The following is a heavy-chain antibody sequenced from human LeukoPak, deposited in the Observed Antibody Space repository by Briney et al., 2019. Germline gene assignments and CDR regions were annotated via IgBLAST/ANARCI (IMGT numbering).Heavy chain of an antibody. CDR3: ARSPPHYGDYTFDY. CDR2: IYSGGST. V-gene: IGHV3-53*01. CDR1: GFTVSSNY. J-gene: IGHJ4*02. D-gene: IGHD4-17*01. Sequence: GSLRLSCAASGFTVSSNYTSWVRQAPGKGLEWVSVIYSGGSTYYADSVKGRFTISRDNSKNTLYLQMNSLRAEDTAVYYCARSPPHYGDYTFDYWGQGTLVTVSS.